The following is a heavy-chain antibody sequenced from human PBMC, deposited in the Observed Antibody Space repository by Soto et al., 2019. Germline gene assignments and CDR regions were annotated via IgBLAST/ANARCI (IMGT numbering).Heavy chain of an antibody. J-gene: IGHJ6*02. CDR2: ISWNSGSI. CDR3: AKDISDELGAYGMDV. V-gene: IGHV3-9*02. Sequence: SLRLSCAASGFTSDDYAMHWVRQAPGKGLEWVSGISWNSGSIGYADSVKGRFTISRDNAKNSLYLQMNSLRAEDTALYYCAKDISDELGAYGMDVWGQGTTVTVSS. CDR1: GFTSDDYA. D-gene: IGHD1-26*01.